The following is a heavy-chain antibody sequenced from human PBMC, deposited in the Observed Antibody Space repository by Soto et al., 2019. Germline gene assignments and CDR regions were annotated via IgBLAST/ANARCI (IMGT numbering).Heavy chain of an antibody. CDR1: GGSVSSGSYY. Sequence: SETLSLTCTVSGGSVSSGSYYWSWIRQPPGKGLEWIGYIYYSGSTNYNPSLKSRVTISVDTSKNQFSLKLSSVTAADTAVYYCAVWEPPYFDYWGQGTLVTVSS. CDR2: IYYSGST. V-gene: IGHV4-61*01. CDR3: AVWEPPYFDY. D-gene: IGHD1-26*01. J-gene: IGHJ4*02.